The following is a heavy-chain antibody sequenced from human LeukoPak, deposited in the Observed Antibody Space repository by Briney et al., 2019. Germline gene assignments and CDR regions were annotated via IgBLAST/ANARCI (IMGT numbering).Heavy chain of an antibody. CDR1: GFTFSSYS. Sequence: PGGSLRLSCAASGFTFSSYSMNWVRQAPGKGLEWVSSISSSSSYIYYADSVKGRFTISRDNAKNSLYLQMNSLRAEDTAVYYCARERCSSTSCYPFDYWGQGTLVTVSS. CDR3: ARERCSSTSCYPFDY. J-gene: IGHJ4*02. D-gene: IGHD2-2*01. CDR2: ISSSSSYI. V-gene: IGHV3-21*01.